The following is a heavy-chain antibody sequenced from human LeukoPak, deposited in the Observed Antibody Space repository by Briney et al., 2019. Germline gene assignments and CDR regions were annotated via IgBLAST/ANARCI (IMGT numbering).Heavy chain of an antibody. CDR2: IYYSGST. V-gene: IGHV4-59*01. J-gene: IGHJ4*02. CDR1: GGSISSYY. Sequence: SETLSLTCTVSGGSISSYYWSWIRQPPGKGLEWIGYIYYSGSTNYNPSLKSRVTISVDTSKDQFTLKLSSVTAADTAVYYCARASSGWYYFDYWGQGTLVTVSS. D-gene: IGHD6-19*01. CDR3: ARASSGWYYFDY.